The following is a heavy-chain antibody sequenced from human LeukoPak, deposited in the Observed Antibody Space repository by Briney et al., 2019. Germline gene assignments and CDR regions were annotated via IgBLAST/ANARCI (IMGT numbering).Heavy chain of an antibody. CDR3: ARPGQSSWWVCFNY. J-gene: IGHJ4*02. Sequence: SETLSLTCTVSGGFSSFYYWTWIRQPPGKGLEWIGNIHTSGSTDYSPSLKSRVTMSIDTSKNQFSLRLSSVTAADTAVYYCARPGQSSWWVCFNYWGQGTLVTVSS. D-gene: IGHD2-15*01. CDR2: IHTSGST. CDR1: GGFSSFYY. V-gene: IGHV4-4*09.